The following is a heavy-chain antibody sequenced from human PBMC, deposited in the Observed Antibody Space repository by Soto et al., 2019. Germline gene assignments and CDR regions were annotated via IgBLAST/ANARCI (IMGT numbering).Heavy chain of an antibody. CDR3: VRGDLFRCSGDRCFSDGLFLS. V-gene: IGHV3-48*02. Sequence: EVHLVESGGGLVQRGGSLRLSCAASGFNFGIYSMNWVRQAPGKGLEWISYINGSSSTMYYADSVKGRFIISRDNAGNTWFLQMNSLREADTAVYYCVRGDLFRCSGDRCFSDGLFLSWGQGTLVTVSS. CDR1: GFNFGIYS. D-gene: IGHD2-15*01. CDR2: INGSSSTM. J-gene: IGHJ5*02.